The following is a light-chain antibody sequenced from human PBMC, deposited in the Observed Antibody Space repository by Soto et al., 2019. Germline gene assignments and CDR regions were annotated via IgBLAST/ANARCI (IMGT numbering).Light chain of an antibody. CDR3: QQYDSSPLA. V-gene: IGKV3-20*01. J-gene: IGKJ3*01. Sequence: EIVLTQSPATLSLSPGERATLSCRASQSVSSSFLAWYQQKPGQAPRLIIFGASSRATGIPDRFSGSGSGTDFTLTISRLEPEDFAVYYCQQYDSSPLAFGPGTKVDIK. CDR2: GAS. CDR1: QSVSSSF.